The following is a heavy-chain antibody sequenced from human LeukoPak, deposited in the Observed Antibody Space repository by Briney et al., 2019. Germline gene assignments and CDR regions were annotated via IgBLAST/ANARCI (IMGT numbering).Heavy chain of an antibody. D-gene: IGHD4-17*01. CDR2: IIPIFGTA. CDR1: GGTFSSYA. Sequence: SVKVSCKASGGTFSSYAISWVRQAPGQGLEWMGGIIPIFGTANYAQKFQGRVTITVDKSTSTAYMELSSLRSEDTAVYYCARDSGDYVYNGGYYYYMDVWGKGTTVTVSS. V-gene: IGHV1-69*06. CDR3: ARDSGDYVYNGGYYYYMDV. J-gene: IGHJ6*03.